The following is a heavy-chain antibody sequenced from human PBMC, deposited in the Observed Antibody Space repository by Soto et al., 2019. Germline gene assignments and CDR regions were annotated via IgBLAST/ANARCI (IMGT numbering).Heavy chain of an antibody. CDR3: GRTFDHYYYGLDV. Sequence: ASVKVSCKASGYTFISFGLIWVRQAPGQGLQWMGWISPYNGNTDYGQKFQGRVTMTTDTYSCTAYMELRSLSSDDTAIYYCGRTFDHYYYGLDVWGQGTTVPVSS. V-gene: IGHV1-18*01. CDR1: GYTFISFG. CDR2: ISPYNGNT. J-gene: IGHJ6*02.